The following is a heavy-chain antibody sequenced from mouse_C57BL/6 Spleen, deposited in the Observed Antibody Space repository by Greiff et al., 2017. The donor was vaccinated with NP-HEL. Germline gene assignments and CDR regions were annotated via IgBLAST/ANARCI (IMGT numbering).Heavy chain of an antibody. J-gene: IGHJ3*01. Sequence: EVQGVESGGGLVKPGGSLKLSCAASGFTFSDYGMHWVRQAPEKGLEWVAYISSGSSTIYYADTVKGRFTISRDNAKNTLYLQMTSLRSEDTAMYYCARDITTVVGRGFAYWGQGTLVTVSA. CDR2: ISSGSSTI. D-gene: IGHD1-1*01. V-gene: IGHV5-17*01. CDR3: ARDITTVVGRGFAY. CDR1: GFTFSDYG.